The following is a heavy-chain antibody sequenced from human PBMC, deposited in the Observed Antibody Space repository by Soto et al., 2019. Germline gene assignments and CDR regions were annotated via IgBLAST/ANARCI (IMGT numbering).Heavy chain of an antibody. Sequence: EVQLVESGGGLVQPGGSLRLSCAASGFTFSSYSMNWVRQAPGKGLEWVSYISSSSSTIYDADSVKGRFTISRDNAKNSLYLQMNSLRAEDTAVYYCASAGLRMLLDLDYWGQGTLVTVSS. CDR3: ASAGLRMLLDLDY. CDR1: GFTFSSYS. CDR2: ISSSSSTI. V-gene: IGHV3-48*01. J-gene: IGHJ4*02. D-gene: IGHD2-21*01.